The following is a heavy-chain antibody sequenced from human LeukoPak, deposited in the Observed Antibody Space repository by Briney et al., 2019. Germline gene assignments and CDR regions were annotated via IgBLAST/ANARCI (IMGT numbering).Heavy chain of an antibody. CDR3: ARDYYYDSSGYYGTFPFDY. CDR2: ISSSSSYI. CDR1: GFTFSSYS. J-gene: IGHJ4*02. V-gene: IGHV3-21*01. D-gene: IGHD3-22*01. Sequence: GGSLRLSCAASGFTFSSYSMNWVRQAPGKGLEWVSSISSSSSYIYYADSVKGRFTISRDNAKNSLYLQINSLRAEDTAVYYCARDYYYDSSGYYGTFPFDYWGQGTLVTVSS.